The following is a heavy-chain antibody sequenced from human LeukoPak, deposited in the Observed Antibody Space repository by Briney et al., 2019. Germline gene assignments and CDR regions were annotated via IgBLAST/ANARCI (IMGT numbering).Heavy chain of an antibody. CDR1: VGSVSDYY. D-gene: IGHD7-27*01. CDR2: IYHTGST. J-gene: IGHJ4*02. Sequence: SETLSLTCTISVGSVSDYYWSWIRQSPGKGLEWIGYIYHTGSTGYSPSLKSRVTISEDTSHNQFSLKLSSVTAADTDVYYCASRNLGNDYWGQGTLVTVSS. CDR3: ASRNLGNDY. V-gene: IGHV4-59*02.